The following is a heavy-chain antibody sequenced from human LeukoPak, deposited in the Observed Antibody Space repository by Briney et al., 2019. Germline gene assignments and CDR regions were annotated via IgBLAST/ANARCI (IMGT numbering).Heavy chain of an antibody. CDR1: GFTFSSYS. V-gene: IGHV3-21*01. D-gene: IGHD4-23*01. CDR2: ISSSSSYI. CDR3: ARDVTTVVTHD. Sequence: GGSLRLSCAASGFTFSSYSMNWVRQAPGKGLEWVSSISSSSSYIYYADSVKGRFTISRDNAKNSLYLQMNSLRAEDTAVYYCARDVTTVVTHDWGQGTLVTVSS. J-gene: IGHJ4*02.